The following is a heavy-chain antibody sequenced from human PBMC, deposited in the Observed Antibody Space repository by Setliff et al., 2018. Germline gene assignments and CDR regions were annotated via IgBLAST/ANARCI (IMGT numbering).Heavy chain of an antibody. CDR1: RGTFSSYG. J-gene: IGHJ6*03. Sequence: ASVKVSCKASRGTFSSYGITWVRQAPGQGLEWMGGIIPIFGTTDYAQKFQGRVTIMTDESTSTAYMELSSLTSEDTAVYYCAREGVHTWSSTDYHYYMDVWGRGTTVTVSS. V-gene: IGHV1-69*05. D-gene: IGHD2-21*01. CDR2: IIPIFGTT. CDR3: AREGVHTWSSTDYHYYMDV.